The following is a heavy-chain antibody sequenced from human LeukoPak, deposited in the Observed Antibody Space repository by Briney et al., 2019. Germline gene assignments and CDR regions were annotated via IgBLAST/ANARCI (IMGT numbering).Heavy chain of an antibody. J-gene: IGHJ4*02. D-gene: IGHD5-24*01. Sequence: GGSLRLSCAASGFTFSSYAMSWVRQAPGKGLEWVSTIGGSGGGTYYADSVRGRFTISRDNSKNTLYLQMGSLRAEDMAVYYCAREDGYNTFDYWGQGTLVTVSS. CDR3: AREDGYNTFDY. CDR1: GFTFSSYA. CDR2: IGGSGGGT. V-gene: IGHV3-23*01.